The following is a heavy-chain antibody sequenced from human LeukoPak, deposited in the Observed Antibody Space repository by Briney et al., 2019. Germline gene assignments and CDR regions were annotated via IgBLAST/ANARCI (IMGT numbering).Heavy chain of an antibody. V-gene: IGHV1-18*01. CDR3: ARADYCSSTSCYNSYMDV. D-gene: IGHD2-2*02. CDR1: GYTCTSYG. CDR2: ITTNNGNT. J-gene: IGHJ6*03. Sequence: ASVKVSCKASGYTCTSYGISWVRQAPGQGLEWMGWITTNNGNTYYAQKLQGRVTMTTDTSTTTDYLELRSLRSDDPAVYYCARADYCSSTSCYNSYMDVWGKGTTVTVSS.